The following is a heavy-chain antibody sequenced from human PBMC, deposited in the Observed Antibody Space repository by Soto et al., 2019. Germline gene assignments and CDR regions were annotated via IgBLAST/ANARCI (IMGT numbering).Heavy chain of an antibody. CDR3: TSSSGWYSFDY. CDR2: IKSKTDGGTT. D-gene: IGHD6-19*01. J-gene: IGHJ4*02. CDR1: GFTFSNAW. Sequence: EVQLVESGGGLVKPGGSLRLSCVASGFTFSNAWMSWVRQAPGKGLEWVGRIKSKTDGGTTDYAAPVKGRFTISRDDSKNTLYLQMNSLKTEDTAVYYCTSSSGWYSFDYWGQGTLVTVSS. V-gene: IGHV3-15*01.